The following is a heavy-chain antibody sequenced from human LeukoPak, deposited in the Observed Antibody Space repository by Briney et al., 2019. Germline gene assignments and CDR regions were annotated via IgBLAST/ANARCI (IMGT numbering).Heavy chain of an antibody. CDR1: GGSFSGYY. CDR3: ARHSSSAWYYYFGY. CDR2: IYFSGTT. Sequence: SETLSLTCAVYGGSFSGYYWSWIRQPPGKGLEWIGGIYFSGTTYYNPSLRSRVAISVDTSKNQFSLKLNSVTAADTAVYFCARHSSSAWYYYFGYWGQGALVTVSS. J-gene: IGHJ4*02. D-gene: IGHD6-19*01. V-gene: IGHV4-34*01.